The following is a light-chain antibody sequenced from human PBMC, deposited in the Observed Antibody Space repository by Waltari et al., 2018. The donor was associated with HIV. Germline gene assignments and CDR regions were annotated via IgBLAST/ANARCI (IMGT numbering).Light chain of an antibody. CDR3: QAWGSTTSGV. J-gene: IGLJ2*01. V-gene: IGLV3-1*01. CDR2: QDN. CDR1: ELGDKY. Sequence: SYEVTQPPSVAVSPGQTASITGSGHELGDKYTCWYQQKPGQSPLLVIYQDNKRPSGIPERFSGSSSGHTATLTISGTLPMDEADYYCQAWGSTTSGVFGRGTKLTVL.